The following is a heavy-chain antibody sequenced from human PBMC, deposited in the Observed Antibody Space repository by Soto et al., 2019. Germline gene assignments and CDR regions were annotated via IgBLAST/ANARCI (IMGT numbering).Heavy chain of an antibody. CDR3: ASGGTPIEY. Sequence: QVQLVQSGAEVKKPGASVKVSCKTSGYTFPNFGLSWVRQAPGQGLEWMGWISAYNGNTNYAQNLQGRVTMTTDTSTISAFMELRSLRSDYTVVYYCASGGTPIEYWAEGTLCTGSS. CDR2: ISAYNGNT. V-gene: IGHV1-18*01. D-gene: IGHD3-16*01. J-gene: IGHJ4*02. CDR1: GYTFPNFG.